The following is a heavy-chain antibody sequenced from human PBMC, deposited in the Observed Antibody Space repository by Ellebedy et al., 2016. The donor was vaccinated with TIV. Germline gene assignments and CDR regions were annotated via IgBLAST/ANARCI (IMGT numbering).Heavy chain of an antibody. CDR1: GGSISSYY. V-gene: IGHV4-59*08. CDR2: IYYSGST. CDR3: ARHYCSSTSCYAGFDY. D-gene: IGHD2-2*01. Sequence: MPSETLSLTCTVSGGSISSYYWSWIRQPPGKGLEWIGYIYYSGSTNYNPSLKSRVTISVDTSKNQFSLKLSSVTAADTAVYYCARHYCSSTSCYAGFDYWGQGTLVTVSS. J-gene: IGHJ4*02.